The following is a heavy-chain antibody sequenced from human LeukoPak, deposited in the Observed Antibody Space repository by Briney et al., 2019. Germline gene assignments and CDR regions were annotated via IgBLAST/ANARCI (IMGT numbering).Heavy chain of an antibody. CDR1: GYTFTGYY. CDR2: INPNSGGT. V-gene: IGHV1-2*02. Sequence: ASVKVSCKASGYTFTGYYMHWVRQAPGQGLEWMGWINPNSGGTNYAQKFQGRVTMTRDTSISTAYMGLSRLRSDDTAVYYCARGQRWAVAGSRGYYFDYWGQGTLVTVSS. J-gene: IGHJ4*02. D-gene: IGHD6-19*01. CDR3: ARGQRWAVAGSRGYYFDY.